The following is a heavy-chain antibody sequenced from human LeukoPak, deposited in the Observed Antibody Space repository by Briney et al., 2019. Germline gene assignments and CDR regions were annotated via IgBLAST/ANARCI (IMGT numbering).Heavy chain of an antibody. Sequence: GGSLRLSCAASGLTFSSYSMNWVRQAPGKGLEWVSSISSSSSYIYYADSVKGRFTISRDNAKNSLYLQMNSLRAEDTAVYYCARVGYGDYRMDYYYMDVWGKGTTVTVSS. V-gene: IGHV3-21*01. CDR1: GLTFSSYS. D-gene: IGHD4-17*01. CDR3: ARVGYGDYRMDYYYMDV. CDR2: ISSSSSYI. J-gene: IGHJ6*03.